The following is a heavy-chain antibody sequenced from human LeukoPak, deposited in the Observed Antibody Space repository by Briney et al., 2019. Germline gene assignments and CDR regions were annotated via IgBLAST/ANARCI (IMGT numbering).Heavy chain of an antibody. J-gene: IGHJ4*02. V-gene: IGHV3-53*01. D-gene: IGHD3-22*01. Sequence: PGGSLRLSCAASGFTVSSNYMSWVRLAPGKGLEWVSVIYSGGSTYYADSVKGRFTISRDNSKNTLYLQMNSLRAEDTAVYYCARDRYYDSSGYYDYWGQGTLVTVSS. CDR2: IYSGGST. CDR1: GFTVSSNY. CDR3: ARDRYYDSSGYYDY.